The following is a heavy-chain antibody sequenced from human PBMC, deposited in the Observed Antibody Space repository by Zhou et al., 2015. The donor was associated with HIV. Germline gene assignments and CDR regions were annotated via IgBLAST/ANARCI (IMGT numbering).Heavy chain of an antibody. CDR2: IIPIFGTA. Sequence: QVQLVQSGAEVKKPGSSVKVSCKASGGTFSSYAISWVRQAPGQGLEWMGGIIPIFGTANYAQKFQGRVTITADESTSTAYMELSSLRSEDTAVYYCASTLVAAGVYYYYYMDVWGKGTTVTVSS. D-gene: IGHD2-15*01. J-gene: IGHJ6*03. CDR1: GGTFSSYA. CDR3: ASTLVAAGVYYYYYMDV. V-gene: IGHV1-69*12.